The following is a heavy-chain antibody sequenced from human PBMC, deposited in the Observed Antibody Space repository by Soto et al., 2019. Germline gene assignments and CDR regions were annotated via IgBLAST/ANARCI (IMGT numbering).Heavy chain of an antibody. CDR3: AKADGQQWLIHHLDN. V-gene: IGHV3-23*01. CDR1: GFNFKKFA. Sequence: QPGGSLRLSCEASGFNFKKFAMGWVRQAPGEGLEWVSGISCCGGSTSYADSVKGRFTLARDDSKNTLSLHLNSLRFEDTARYFCAKADGQQWLIHHLDNWGQGTLVTVYS. D-gene: IGHD6-19*01. CDR2: ISCCGGST. J-gene: IGHJ4*02.